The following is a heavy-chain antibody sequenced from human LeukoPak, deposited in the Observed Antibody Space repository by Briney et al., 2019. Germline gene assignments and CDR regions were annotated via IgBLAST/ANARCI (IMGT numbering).Heavy chain of an antibody. Sequence: SGPTLVNPTQTLTLTCTFSGFSLSSGVAVGWIRQPPGKALEWLALIYWDDDKRYSPSLKSRLTITKDTSKNQVVLTMTNMDPVDTATYYCAHSAEYGSGTYMDVWGKGTTVTVSS. CDR1: GFSLSSGVA. D-gene: IGHD3-10*01. V-gene: IGHV2-5*02. J-gene: IGHJ6*03. CDR3: AHSAEYGSGTYMDV. CDR2: IYWDDDK.